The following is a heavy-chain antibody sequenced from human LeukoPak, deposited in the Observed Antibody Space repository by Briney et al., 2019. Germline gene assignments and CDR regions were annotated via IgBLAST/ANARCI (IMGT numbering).Heavy chain of an antibody. CDR1: GFTFTNYA. D-gene: IGHD3-9*01. Sequence: PGGSLRLSCAASGFTFTNYAMSWVRQAPGKGLEWVAFIRYDGSNKYYADSVKGRFTISRDNSKNTLYLQMNSLRAEDTVVYYCAKVEYDILTGYQLKGDAFDIWGQGTMVTVSS. CDR2: IRYDGSNK. CDR3: AKVEYDILTGYQLKGDAFDI. J-gene: IGHJ3*02. V-gene: IGHV3-30*02.